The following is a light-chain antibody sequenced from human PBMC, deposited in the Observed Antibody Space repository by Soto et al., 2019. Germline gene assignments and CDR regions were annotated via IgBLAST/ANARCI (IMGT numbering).Light chain of an antibody. CDR3: QQYNKWPLT. J-gene: IGKJ1*01. V-gene: IGKV3-15*01. CDR2: GAS. Sequence: EIVMTQYTDTLSVSPEERATLSCMASQSVSIDLAWYQQTPGQAPRLLIYGASTRATGVPPTFSGSASGTEFTLTISSLQSEDFTVYYCQQYNKWPLTFGQGTNVDIK. CDR1: QSVSID.